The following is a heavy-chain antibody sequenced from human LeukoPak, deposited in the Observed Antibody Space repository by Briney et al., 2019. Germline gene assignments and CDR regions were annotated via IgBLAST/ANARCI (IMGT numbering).Heavy chain of an antibody. V-gene: IGHV3-30*02. D-gene: IGHD2-2*02. Sequence: GGSLRLSCAASGFTFSSYGMHWVRQAPGKGLEWVPFIPYDGYHTDSVKGRFTISRDNSKNTLYLQMNTLRAEDTAVYYCANYQVSSTSCYNFYWGQGTLVTVSS. J-gene: IGHJ4*02. CDR3: ANYQVSSTSCYNFY. CDR2: IPYDG. CDR1: GFTFSSYG.